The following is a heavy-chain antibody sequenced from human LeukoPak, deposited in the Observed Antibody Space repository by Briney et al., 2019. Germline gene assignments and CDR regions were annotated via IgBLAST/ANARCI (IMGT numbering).Heavy chain of an antibody. D-gene: IGHD6-19*01. V-gene: IGHV3-23*01. CDR1: GLPFSGTA. CDR3: AKDGAQYSSGPECDP. CDR2: ISHDGMNA. Sequence: GGSLRLSCAASGLPFSGTAMSWVRQAPGKGLEWVSAISHDGMNAYYADSVKGRFTISRDNSKKTVSLEMSSLTAADTGVYYCAKDGAQYSSGPECDPRGQGALVSVSP. J-gene: IGHJ5*02.